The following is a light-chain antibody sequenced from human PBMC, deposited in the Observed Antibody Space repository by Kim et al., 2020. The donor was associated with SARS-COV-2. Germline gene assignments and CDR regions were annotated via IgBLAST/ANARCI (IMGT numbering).Light chain of an antibody. V-gene: IGLV3-19*01. Sequence: SSELTQDPAVSVALGQTVKITCQGDSLRRYYARWYQQRPGQAPFLVIYGRNNRPSGIPDRLSGSTSGNTATLTITGAQAEDEADYFCNSRDNTANVLFGGGTQVTVL. J-gene: IGLJ3*02. CDR1: SLRRYY. CDR3: NSRDNTANVL. CDR2: GRN.